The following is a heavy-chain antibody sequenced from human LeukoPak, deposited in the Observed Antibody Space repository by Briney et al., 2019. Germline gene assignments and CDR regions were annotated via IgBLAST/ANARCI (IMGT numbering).Heavy chain of an antibody. Sequence: SETLSLTCAVSGGSISSGGYSWSWIRQPPGKGLEWIGYIYYSGSTYYNPALKSRVTISVDTSKNQFSLKLSSVTAADTAVYYCARDNVVVVAATPGYYYYMDVWGKGTTVTVSS. V-gene: IGHV4-30-4*07. CDR3: ARDNVVVVAATPGYYYYMDV. CDR2: IYYSGST. D-gene: IGHD2-15*01. J-gene: IGHJ6*03. CDR1: GGSISSGGYS.